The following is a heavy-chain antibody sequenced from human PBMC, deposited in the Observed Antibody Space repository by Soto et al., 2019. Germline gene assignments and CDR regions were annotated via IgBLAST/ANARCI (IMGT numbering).Heavy chain of an antibody. CDR3: ARLPPQIGRAPFLFDS. CDR2: ISAYNGDT. V-gene: IGHV1-18*01. CDR1: GYPFRNFG. Sequence: QVHLEQSGAEVKKPGASVKVACRASGYPFRNFGLAWVRQAPGQGLEWMGWISAYNGDTNYTQSLQGRVSMTTDTSTRTVYMDLRSLRFDDTAVYYCARLPPQIGRAPFLFDSWGQGTLVIVSS. J-gene: IGHJ4*02. D-gene: IGHD3-3*01.